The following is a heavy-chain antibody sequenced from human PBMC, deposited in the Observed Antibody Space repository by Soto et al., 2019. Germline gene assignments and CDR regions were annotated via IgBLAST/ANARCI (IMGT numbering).Heavy chain of an antibody. CDR2: IIPIFGTA. J-gene: IGHJ6*02. V-gene: IGHV1-69*13. Sequence: GASVKVSCKASGGTFSSYAISWVRQAPGQGLEWMGGIIPIFGTANYAQKFQGRVTITADESTSTAYMELSSLRSEDTAVYYCARGFKGAQDIVVVPAYYYYYGMDVWGQGTTVTVSS. CDR1: GGTFSSYA. D-gene: IGHD2-2*01. CDR3: ARGFKGAQDIVVVPAYYYYYGMDV.